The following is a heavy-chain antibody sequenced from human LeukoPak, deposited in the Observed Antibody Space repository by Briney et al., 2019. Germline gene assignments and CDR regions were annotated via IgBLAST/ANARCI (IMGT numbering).Heavy chain of an antibody. CDR2: IDPSDSYT. CDR1: GYSFTSYW. V-gene: IGHV5-10-1*01. J-gene: IGHJ5*02. CDR3: ARQKGATAGKRSWFYP. Sequence: GESLKISCKGSGYSFTSYWISWVRQMPGKRLEWMGRIDPSDSYTNYSPSFQVHATISADKSISTAYLQWSSLKDSDAAMYYCARQKGATAGKRSWFYPWGQGTLVTVSS. D-gene: IGHD6-13*01.